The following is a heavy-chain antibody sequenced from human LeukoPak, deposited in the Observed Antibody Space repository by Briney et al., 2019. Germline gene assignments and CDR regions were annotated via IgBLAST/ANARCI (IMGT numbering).Heavy chain of an antibody. CDR3: ARSLGVGGTYYFDY. J-gene: IGHJ4*02. D-gene: IGHD1/OR15-1a*01. Sequence: PLETLSLTCTVSGGSISSYYWSWIRQPPGKGLEWIGYIYYSGSTNYNPSLKSRVTISVDTSKNQFSLKLSSVTAADTAVYYCARSLGVGGTYYFDYWGQGTLVTVSS. CDR1: GGSISSYY. V-gene: IGHV4-59*01. CDR2: IYYSGST.